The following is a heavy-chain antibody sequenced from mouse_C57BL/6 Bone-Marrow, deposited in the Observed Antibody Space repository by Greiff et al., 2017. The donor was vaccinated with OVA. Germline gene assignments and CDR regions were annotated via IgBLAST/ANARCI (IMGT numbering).Heavy chain of an antibody. Sequence: EVNLVESGGGLVKPGGSLKLSCAASGFTFSSYAMSWVRQTPEKRLEWVATISDGGSYTYYPDNVKGRFTISRDNAKNNLYLQMSHLKSEDTAMYYCAGEDYGSSPFAYWGQGTLVTVSA. CDR3: AGEDYGSSPFAY. CDR1: GFTFSSYA. D-gene: IGHD1-1*01. V-gene: IGHV5-4*01. CDR2: ISDGGSYT. J-gene: IGHJ3*01.